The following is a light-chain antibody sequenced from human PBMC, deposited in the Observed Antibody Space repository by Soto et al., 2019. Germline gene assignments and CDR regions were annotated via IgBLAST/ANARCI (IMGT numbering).Light chain of an antibody. Sequence: QLVLTQPPSVSGAPGHRVTISCTGSSSNIGAGGGYDVHWYQQLPGAAPKLLIYGNTNRPSGVPDRFSGSKSGTSASLAITGLQAEDEADYYCQSYDSSLSGYVFGTGTKVTVL. V-gene: IGLV1-40*01. CDR2: GNT. CDR3: QSYDSSLSGYV. J-gene: IGLJ1*01. CDR1: SSNIGAGGGYD.